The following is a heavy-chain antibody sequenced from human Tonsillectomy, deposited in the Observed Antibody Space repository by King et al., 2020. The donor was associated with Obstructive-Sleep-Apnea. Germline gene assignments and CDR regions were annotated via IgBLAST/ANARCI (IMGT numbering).Heavy chain of an antibody. J-gene: IGHJ4*02. V-gene: IGHV5-51*01. CDR2: VFPGNSET. Sequence: VQLVESGAEVKKSGESLKISCKGSGYPFADYWIGWVRQMPGKGLEWMGLVFPGNSETRYSPSFQGQVTFSADKSISTASLQWSSLKASDTAMYYCARFGGRTFVNHLFDYWGQGVLVSVSS. CDR1: GYPFADYW. D-gene: IGHD3-16*01. CDR3: ARFGGRTFVNHLFDY.